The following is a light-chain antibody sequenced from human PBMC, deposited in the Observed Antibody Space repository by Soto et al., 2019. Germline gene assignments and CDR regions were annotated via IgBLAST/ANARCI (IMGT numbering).Light chain of an antibody. V-gene: IGLV3-21*02. CDR2: DDS. CDR1: NIGSKS. J-gene: IGLJ3*02. CDR3: QVWDSSIDSHWV. Sequence: SYELTQPPSVSAAPGQTARIICGGNNIGSKSVHWYQQKPGQAPVLVVHDDSDRPSEIPERFSGSNSGNTATLTISRVEAGDEADYYCQVWDSSIDSHWVFGGGTKLTVL.